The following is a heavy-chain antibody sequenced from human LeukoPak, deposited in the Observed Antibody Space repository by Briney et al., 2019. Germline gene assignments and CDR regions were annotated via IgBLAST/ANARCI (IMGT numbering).Heavy chain of an antibody. Sequence: SETLSLTCTVSGGSISSGGYYWSWIRQHPGKGLEWIGYIYYSGSTYYNPSLKSRVTISVDTSKNQFSLKLSSVTAADTAVYYCARVWASDTAMVQEDWFDPWGQETLVTVSS. CDR1: GGSISSGGYY. D-gene: IGHD5-18*01. CDR2: IYYSGST. V-gene: IGHV4-31*03. CDR3: ARVWASDTAMVQEDWFDP. J-gene: IGHJ5*02.